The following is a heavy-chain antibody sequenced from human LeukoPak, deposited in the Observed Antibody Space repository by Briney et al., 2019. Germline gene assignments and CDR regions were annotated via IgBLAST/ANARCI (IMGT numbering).Heavy chain of an antibody. D-gene: IGHD5-12*01. CDR2: IIPIFGTA. Sequence: SVKVSCKASGGTFSSYAISWVRQAPGQGLEWMGGIIPIFGTANYAQKFQGRVTITTDESTSTAYMELSSLRSEDTAVYYCAGRGGVDIVATEYYYYYMDVWGKGTTVTVSS. J-gene: IGHJ6*03. V-gene: IGHV1-69*05. CDR3: AGRGGVDIVATEYYYYYMDV. CDR1: GGTFSSYA.